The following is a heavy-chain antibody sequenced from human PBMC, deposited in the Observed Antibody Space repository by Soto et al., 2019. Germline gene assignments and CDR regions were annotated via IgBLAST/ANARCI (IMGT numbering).Heavy chain of an antibody. CDR3: ARDPSRGSDWARYLDL. D-gene: IGHD1-26*01. V-gene: IGHV1-3*01. Sequence: ASVKVSCKASGYTFIRSAMHWVRHAPGQRLEWMGWINVANGNTKYSQKFQGRVTITRDTSATTAYMELSSLTSEDTAVYYCARDPSRGSDWARYLDLWGRGTLVTVSS. J-gene: IGHJ2*01. CDR2: INVANGNT. CDR1: GYTFIRSA.